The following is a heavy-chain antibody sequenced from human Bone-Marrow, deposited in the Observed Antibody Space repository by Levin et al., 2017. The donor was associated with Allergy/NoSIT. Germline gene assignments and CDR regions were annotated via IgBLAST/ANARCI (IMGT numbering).Heavy chain of an antibody. CDR3: AREESFNGWHTEWFDP. J-gene: IGHJ5*02. CDR2: MFAGGAA. CDR1: GGSINNTNHY. D-gene: IGHD2-15*01. Sequence: SETLSLTCTVSGGSINNTNHYWSWIRQPAGKGLEWIGRMFAGGAATYNRSLRSRATISIDTSKNQFSLKLTSVTAADTAVYYWAREESFNGWHTEWFDPWGQGTLVTVSS. V-gene: IGHV4-61*02.